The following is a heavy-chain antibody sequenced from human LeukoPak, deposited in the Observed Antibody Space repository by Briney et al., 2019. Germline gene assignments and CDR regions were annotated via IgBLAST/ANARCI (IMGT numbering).Heavy chain of an antibody. CDR1: GFTFSSYA. V-gene: IGHV3-23*01. Sequence: QAGGSLRLSCAASGFTFSSYAMSWVRQAPGKGLEWVSAISGSGGSTYYADSVKGRFTISRDNSKNTLYLQTNSLRAEDTAVYYCAARRGSWYNYWGQGTLVTVSS. CDR2: ISGSGGST. J-gene: IGHJ4*02. D-gene: IGHD6-13*01. CDR3: AARRGSWYNY.